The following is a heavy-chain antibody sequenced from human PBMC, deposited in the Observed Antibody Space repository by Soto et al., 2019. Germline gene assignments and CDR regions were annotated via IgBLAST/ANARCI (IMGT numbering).Heavy chain of an antibody. CDR3: GRLTSYDFSRVDV. V-gene: IGHV5-10-1*01. J-gene: IGHJ6*02. CDR2: IDPSDSYT. D-gene: IGHD3-3*01. CDR1: GYSFTSNW. Sequence: GEPLKISCEGSGYSFTSNWITWVRQMPGKGLEWMGRIDPSDSYTKYSPSFQGHVTISVDKSTTTAYLQWSSLEASDTAMYYCGRLTSYDFSRVDVWGHGTTVTVSS.